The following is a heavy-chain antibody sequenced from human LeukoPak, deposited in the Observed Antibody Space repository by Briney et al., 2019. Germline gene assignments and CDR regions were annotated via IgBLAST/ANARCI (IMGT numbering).Heavy chain of an antibody. Sequence: GGSLRLSCAASGFTFSSYEMNWVRQAPGKGLEWVSYISSSGSTIYYADSVKGRFTISRDNAKNSLYLQMNSLRADDTAVYYCARGTSSYSDYNTFDYWGQGTLVSASS. V-gene: IGHV3-48*03. CDR3: ARGTSSYSDYNTFDY. CDR2: ISSSGSTI. D-gene: IGHD4-11*01. CDR1: GFTFSSYE. J-gene: IGHJ4*02.